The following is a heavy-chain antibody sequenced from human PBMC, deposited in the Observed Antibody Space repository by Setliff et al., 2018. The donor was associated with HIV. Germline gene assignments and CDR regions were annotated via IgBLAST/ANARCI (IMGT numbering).Heavy chain of an antibody. V-gene: IGHV4-38-2*01. CDR1: AYSLSGGYY. Sequence: PSETLSLTCAVSAYSLSGGYYWGWIRQPAGKGLEWIGSIYYSGSTYYNPSLKSRVTISVDTSKNQFSLKLTSVTAADTAIYYCARGYAFDIWGQGTMVTVSS. J-gene: IGHJ3*02. CDR3: ARGYAFDI. CDR2: IYYSGST.